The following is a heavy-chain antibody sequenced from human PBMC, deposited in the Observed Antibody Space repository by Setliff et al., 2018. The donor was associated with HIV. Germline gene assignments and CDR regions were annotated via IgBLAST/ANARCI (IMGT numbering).Heavy chain of an antibody. CDR2: FIPMFGIT. CDR3: ARQKASEYSSSFWFDP. V-gene: IGHV1-69*13. D-gene: IGHD6-6*01. J-gene: IGHJ5*02. CDR1: GYTFRTYG. Sequence: GASVKVSCKGSGYTFRTYGISWVRQAPGQGLEWMGWFIPMFGITQYAPKFQGSVTITADESTSTVYMELNSLRSEDTAVYYCARQKASEYSSSFWFDPWGQGTLVTVSS.